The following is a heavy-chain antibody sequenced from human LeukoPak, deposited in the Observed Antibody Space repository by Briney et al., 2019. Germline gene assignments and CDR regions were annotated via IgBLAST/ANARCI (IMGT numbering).Heavy chain of an antibody. CDR2: IWYDGSNK. CDR1: GFTFSTYW. Sequence: AGGSLRLSCAVSGFTFSTYWMSWVRQAPGKGLEWVAVIWYDGSNKYYADSVKGRFTISRDNSKNTLYLQMNSLRAEGTAVYYCAKGYGSGSYSYYFDYWGQGTLVTVSS. V-gene: IGHV3-33*06. CDR3: AKGYGSGSYSYYFDY. D-gene: IGHD3-10*01. J-gene: IGHJ4*02.